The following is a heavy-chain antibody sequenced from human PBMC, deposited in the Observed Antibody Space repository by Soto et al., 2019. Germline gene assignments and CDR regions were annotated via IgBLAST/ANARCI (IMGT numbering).Heavy chain of an antibody. CDR3: ARCRFLEWFTPHNWFDP. CDR1: GGSISSGGYY. D-gene: IGHD3-3*01. Sequence: QVQLQESGPGLVKPSQTLSLTCTVSGGSISSGGYYWSWIRQHPGKGLEWIGYIYYSGSTYYNPSLKSRVTISVDTSKNQFSLKLSSVTAADTAVYYCARCRFLEWFTPHNWFDPWGQGTLVTVSS. J-gene: IGHJ5*02. V-gene: IGHV4-31*03. CDR2: IYYSGST.